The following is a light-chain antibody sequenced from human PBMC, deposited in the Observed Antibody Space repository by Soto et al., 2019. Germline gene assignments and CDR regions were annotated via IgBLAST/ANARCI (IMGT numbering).Light chain of an antibody. Sequence: EIVLTQSPAALSLSPGERATLSCRASENISRYLVWYQQKPGQAPRLLIHDASNRATGIPVRFSGGGSGTDFTLTISSLEPEDFALYSCQQRARYPLAFGGGTRVDIK. J-gene: IGKJ4*01. V-gene: IGKV3-11*01. CDR1: ENISRY. CDR3: QQRARYPLA. CDR2: DAS.